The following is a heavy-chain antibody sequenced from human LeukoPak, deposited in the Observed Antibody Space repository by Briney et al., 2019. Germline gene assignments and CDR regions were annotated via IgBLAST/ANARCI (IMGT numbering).Heavy chain of an antibody. CDR1: GFTFSSYS. J-gene: IGHJ4*02. CDR2: ISSSSSYI. CDR3: AKEYTFHYSRIDY. D-gene: IGHD2-2*02. V-gene: IGHV3-21*01. Sequence: GGSLRLSCAASGFTFSSYSMNWVRQAPGKGLEWVSSISSSSSYIYYADSVKGRFTISRDNAKNSLYLQMNSLRAEDTAVYYCAKEYTFHYSRIDYWGQGTLDTVSS.